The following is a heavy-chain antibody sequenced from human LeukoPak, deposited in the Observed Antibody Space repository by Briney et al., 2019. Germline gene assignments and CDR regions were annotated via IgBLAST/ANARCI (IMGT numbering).Heavy chain of an antibody. CDR1: GFTFRSYA. J-gene: IGHJ6*02. V-gene: IGHV3-64*04. Sequence: PGGSLRLSCSASGFTFRSYAMHWVRQARAKGLEFVSGVNDNGGTTYYADSVKGRFTISRDNAKNSLYLQMNSLRAEDTAVYYCAGVGYARTGDVWGQGTTVTVSS. CDR2: VNDNGGTT. D-gene: IGHD5-12*01. CDR3: AGVGYARTGDV.